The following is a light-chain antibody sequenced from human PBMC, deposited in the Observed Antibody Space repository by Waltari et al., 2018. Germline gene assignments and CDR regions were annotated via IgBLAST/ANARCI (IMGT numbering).Light chain of an antibody. CDR2: TAS. CDR1: QSVSTY. V-gene: IGKV1-39*01. Sequence: DIQMTQSPSSLSASVGDRVTITCRATQSVSTYLNWYQKKPGKAPKPLIYTASTLQSGVPARFSGSGSGTDFTLIISSLQPEDCATYYCHQTYSTPPTFGQGTKVAIK. J-gene: IGKJ1*01. CDR3: HQTYSTPPT.